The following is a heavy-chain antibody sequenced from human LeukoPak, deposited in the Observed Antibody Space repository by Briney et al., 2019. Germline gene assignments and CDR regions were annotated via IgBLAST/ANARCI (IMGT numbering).Heavy chain of an antibody. V-gene: IGHV3-30-3*01. Sequence: GGSLRLSCAASGFTFSNYAMHWARQAPGKGLEWVAFISHDRSNSCHADSVKGRFTISRDNSKNTLYLQMNSLIGEDTAVYYCARDLSGSYMSDYWGQGTLVTVSS. D-gene: IGHD3-10*01. CDR2: ISHDRSNS. CDR1: GFTFSNYA. CDR3: ARDLSGSYMSDY. J-gene: IGHJ4*02.